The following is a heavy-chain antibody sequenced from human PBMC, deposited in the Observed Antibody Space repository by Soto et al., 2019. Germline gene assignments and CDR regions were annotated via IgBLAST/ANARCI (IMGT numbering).Heavy chain of an antibody. CDR2: INAGNGNT. J-gene: IGHJ4*02. V-gene: IGHV1-3*01. CDR3: ARGLYNPSDY. CDR1: GYTFTGYA. Sequence: QVQLVQSGAEVKKPGASVKVSCKASGYTFTGYAIHWVRQAPGQRLEWMGWINAGNGNTKYSQKFQGRVTITRDTSASTAYMELSSLRSEDTAVYYCARGLYNPSDYWGQGTLVTVSS. D-gene: IGHD1-20*01.